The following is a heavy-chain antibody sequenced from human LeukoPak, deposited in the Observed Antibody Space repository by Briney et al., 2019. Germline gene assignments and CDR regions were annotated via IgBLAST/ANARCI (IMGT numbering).Heavy chain of an antibody. V-gene: IGHV3-15*01. CDR2: IKSKTDGGTT. J-gene: IGHJ4*02. CDR3: TTPHYYYDCSGYYFDFDY. D-gene: IGHD3-22*01. Sequence: GGSLRLSCAASGFTFSNSWMTWVRQAPGKGLEWVGRIKSKTDGGTTDYAAPVKGRFTISRDDSKNTLYLQMNSLKTEDTAVYYCTTPHYYYDCSGYYFDFDYWGQGTLVTVSS. CDR1: GFTFSNSW.